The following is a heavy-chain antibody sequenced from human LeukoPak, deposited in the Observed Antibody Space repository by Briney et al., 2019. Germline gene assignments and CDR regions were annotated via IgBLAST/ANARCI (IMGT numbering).Heavy chain of an antibody. CDR2: ISYDGSTK. D-gene: IGHD2-15*01. J-gene: IGHJ4*02. CDR1: GFTFSSYG. V-gene: IGHV3-30*18. Sequence: GRSLRLSCAASGFTFSSYGMHWVRQAPGKGLEWVAVISYDGSTKYYADSVKGRFTISRDNSKNTLYLQMNSLRAEDTAVYYCAKDKVVRYYFDYWGQGTLVTVSS. CDR3: AKDKVVRYYFDY.